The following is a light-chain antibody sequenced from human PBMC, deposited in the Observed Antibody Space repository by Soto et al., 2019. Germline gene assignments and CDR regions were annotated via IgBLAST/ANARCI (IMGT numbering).Light chain of an antibody. Sequence: DIQMTQSPSSLSASVGDRVTVTCRASQSIGRCLNWYQQKPGKAPKLLIYDVSSLQTGVPSRFSGDESGTDFTLTISSLQPEDFATYYCQQSFSSPRTFGQGTKLEIQ. CDR3: QQSFSSPRT. V-gene: IGKV1-39*01. J-gene: IGKJ2*01. CDR2: DVS. CDR1: QSIGRC.